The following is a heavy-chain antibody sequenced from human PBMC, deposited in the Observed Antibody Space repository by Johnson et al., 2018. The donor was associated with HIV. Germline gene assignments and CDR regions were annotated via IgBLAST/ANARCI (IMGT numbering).Heavy chain of an antibody. Sequence: VQLVESGGGVVRPGGSLRLSCAASGFTFDDYGMSWVRQGPGKRLEWVSGIKWSGGSTGYADSVKARFMISRDNAKNSLYLQMNSLRAEDTAVYYCARGGFGEWAAFDIWGQGTMVTVSS. CDR3: ARGGFGEWAAFDI. CDR1: GFTFDDYG. D-gene: IGHD3-10*01. CDR2: IKWSGGST. V-gene: IGHV3-20*04. J-gene: IGHJ3*02.